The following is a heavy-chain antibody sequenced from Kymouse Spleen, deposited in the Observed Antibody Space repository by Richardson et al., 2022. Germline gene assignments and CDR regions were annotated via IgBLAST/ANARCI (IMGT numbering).Heavy chain of an antibody. Sequence: EVQLVESGGGLVQPGGSLRLSCAASGFTFSSYWMHWVRQAPGKGLVWVSRINSDGSSTSYADSVKGRFTISRDNAKNTLYLQMNSLRAEDTAVYYCARDPYDILTGYYNFFDYWGQGTLVTVSS. J-gene: IGHJ4*02. V-gene: IGHV3-74*01. CDR3: ARDPYDILTGYYNFFDY. CDR2: INSDGSST. D-gene: IGHD3-9*01. CDR1: GFTFSSYW.